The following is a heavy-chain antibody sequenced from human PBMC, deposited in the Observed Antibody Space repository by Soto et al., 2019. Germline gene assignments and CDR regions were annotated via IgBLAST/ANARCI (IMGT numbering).Heavy chain of an antibody. J-gene: IGHJ3*02. Sequence: SETLSLTCTVSGGSISSGGYYWSWIRQHPGKGLEWIGSIYYSGSTYYNPSLKSRVTISVDTSKNQFSLKLSSVTAADTAVYYCARYGDPPDAFDIWGQGTMVTVSS. D-gene: IGHD4-17*01. CDR2: IYYSGST. CDR3: ARYGDPPDAFDI. V-gene: IGHV4-39*01. CDR1: GGSISSGGYY.